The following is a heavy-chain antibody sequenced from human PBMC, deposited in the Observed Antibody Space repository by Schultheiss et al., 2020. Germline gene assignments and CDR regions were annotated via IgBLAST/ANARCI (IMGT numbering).Heavy chain of an antibody. J-gene: IGHJ4*02. D-gene: IGHD6-13*01. CDR2: ISAYNGNT. CDR3: ARDRRGAYSSSWPTFDY. Sequence: ASVKVSCKASGYTFTSYGISWVRQAPGQGLEWMGWISAYNGNTKYAQKLQGRVTMTTDTSTSTAYMELRSLRSDDTAVYYCARDRRGAYSSSWPTFDYWGKGTPVTGS. CDR1: GYTFTSYG. V-gene: IGHV1-18*01.